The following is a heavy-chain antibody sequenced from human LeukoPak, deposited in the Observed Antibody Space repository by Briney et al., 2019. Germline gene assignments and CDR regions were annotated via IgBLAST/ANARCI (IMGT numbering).Heavy chain of an antibody. CDR1: GFTFSSYG. Sequence: GGSLRLSCAASGFTFSSYGMHWVRQAPGKGLEWVAVISYDGSNKYYADSVKGRFTISRDNSKNTLYLQMNSLRAEDTAVYYCAKDQTTVVAQGLDYWGQGTLVTVSS. V-gene: IGHV3-30*18. D-gene: IGHD4-23*01. CDR3: AKDQTTVVAQGLDY. CDR2: ISYDGSNK. J-gene: IGHJ4*02.